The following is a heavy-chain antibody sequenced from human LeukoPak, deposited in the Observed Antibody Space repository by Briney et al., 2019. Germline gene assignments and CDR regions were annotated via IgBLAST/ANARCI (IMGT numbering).Heavy chain of an antibody. J-gene: IGHJ4*02. Sequence: TGGSLRLSRAASGFTFSSYSMNWVRQAPGQGLEWVSSISSSSSYIYYADSVKGRFTIYRDNAKNSLYLQLKGLRAEDTAVYYSARTVGDYTPGGFDYWGQGTLVTVSS. D-gene: IGHD2-21*02. CDR1: GFTFSSYS. CDR2: ISSSSSYI. CDR3: ARTVGDYTPGGFDY. V-gene: IGHV3-21*01.